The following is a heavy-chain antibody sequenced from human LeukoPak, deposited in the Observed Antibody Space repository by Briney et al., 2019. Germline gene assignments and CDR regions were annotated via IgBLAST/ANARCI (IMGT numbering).Heavy chain of an antibody. J-gene: IGHJ4*02. CDR1: GDSINSSSYF. CDR3: ARRYPRSGSGSLRYFDP. CDR2: IYYSGST. D-gene: IGHD1-26*01. V-gene: IGHV4-39*01. Sequence: PSETLSLTCTVSGDSINSSSYFWGWIRQPPGKGLEWIGSIYYSGSTYYNPSLKSRVTISVDTSKNQFSLKLRSVTAADTAVYYCARRYPRSGSGSLRYFDPWGQGTLVTVSS.